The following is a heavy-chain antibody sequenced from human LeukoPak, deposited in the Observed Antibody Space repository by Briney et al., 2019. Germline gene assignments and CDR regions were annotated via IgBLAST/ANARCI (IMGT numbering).Heavy chain of an antibody. Sequence: PGGSLRLSCAASEFTFSSCGMSWVRQAPGKGLEWVSSISSGGDYTYYADSVKDRFTISRDNSKNTLYLQMNSLRAEDTAVYYCVRQQTPHGNFDYWGQGTLVTVSS. CDR2: ISSGGDYT. D-gene: IGHD1-1*01. CDR1: EFTFSSCG. CDR3: VRQQTPHGNFDY. J-gene: IGHJ4*02. V-gene: IGHV3-23*01.